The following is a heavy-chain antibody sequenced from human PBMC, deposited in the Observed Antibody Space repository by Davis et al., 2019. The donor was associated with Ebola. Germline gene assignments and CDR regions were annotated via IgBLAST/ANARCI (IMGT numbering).Heavy chain of an antibody. Sequence: MPGGSLRLSCTVSGGSISSSSYYWGWIRQPPGKGLEWIGSIYYSGSTYYNPSLKSRVTISVDTSKNQFSLKLSSVTAADTAVYYCASAIVVLMDVWGQGTTVTVSS. V-gene: IGHV4-39*01. J-gene: IGHJ6*02. D-gene: IGHD2-15*01. CDR1: GGSISSSSYY. CDR3: ASAIVVLMDV. CDR2: IYYSGST.